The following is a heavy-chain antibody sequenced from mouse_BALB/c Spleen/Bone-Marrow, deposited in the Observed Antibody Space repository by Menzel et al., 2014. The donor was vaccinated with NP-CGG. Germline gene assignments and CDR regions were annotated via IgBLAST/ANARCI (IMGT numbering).Heavy chain of an antibody. J-gene: IGHJ3*01. CDR3: ARIGIGNIGGAY. V-gene: IGHV1S135*01. Sequence: EVQLQQSGPELVKPGASVKVSCKASGYAFTSYNMYWVKQSHGKSLEWIGYIDPYNGGTSYNQKFKGKATLTVDKLSSTAYIHLNSLTSEDSAVYYCARIGIGNIGGAYWGQGTLVTVSA. D-gene: IGHD4-1*01. CDR2: IDPYNGGT. CDR1: GYAFTSYN.